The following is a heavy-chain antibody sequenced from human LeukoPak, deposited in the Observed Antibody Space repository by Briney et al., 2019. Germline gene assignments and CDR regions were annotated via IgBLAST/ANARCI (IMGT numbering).Heavy chain of an antibody. CDR1: EFTFSNYA. Sequence: PGGSLRLSCAASEFTFSNYAMSWVRQAPGRGLEWVSAIGGSGGSTCYADSVKGRFTISRDTSKNTLYLQINSLRVEDTAVYYCIVFGDSNHWGQGTLVTVSS. CDR3: IVFGDSNH. J-gene: IGHJ5*02. V-gene: IGHV3-23*01. CDR2: IGGSGGST. D-gene: IGHD4-17*01.